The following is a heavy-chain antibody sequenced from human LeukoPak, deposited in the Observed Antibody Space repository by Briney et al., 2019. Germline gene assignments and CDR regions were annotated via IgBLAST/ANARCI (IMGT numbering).Heavy chain of an antibody. CDR2: IHHSGST. CDR1: GGSVRDNY. D-gene: IGHD6-13*01. J-gene: IGHJ4*02. CDR3: AGHVSAAAGGR. Sequence: SETLSLTCAVYGGSVRDNYWSWIRQPPGKGLEWIGEIHHSGSTRYNPSLKSRVTISLDTSKSQFSLKLNSMTAADTAVYYCAGHVSAAAGGRWGQGTLVTVSS. V-gene: IGHV4-34*01.